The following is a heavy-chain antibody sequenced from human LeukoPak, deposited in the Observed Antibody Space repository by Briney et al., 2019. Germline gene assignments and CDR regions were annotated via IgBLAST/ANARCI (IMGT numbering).Heavy chain of an antibody. CDR1: GYTFTSYG. V-gene: IGHV1-18*01. CDR3: ARSLGYSYGPPPGY. Sequence: ASVKVSCTASGYTFTSYGISWVRQAPGQGLEWMGWISAYNGNTNYAQKLQGRVTMTTNTSTSTAYMELRSLRSDDTAVYYCARSLGYSYGPPPGYWGQGTLVTVSS. J-gene: IGHJ4*02. D-gene: IGHD5-18*01. CDR2: ISAYNGNT.